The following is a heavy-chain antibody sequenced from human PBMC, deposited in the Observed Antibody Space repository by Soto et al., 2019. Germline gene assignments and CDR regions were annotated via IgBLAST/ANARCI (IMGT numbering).Heavy chain of an antibody. CDR1: RGSITSSHW. V-gene: IGHV4-4*02. CDR3: AALRGCIFGRLDC. J-gene: IGHJ4*02. CDR2: IYHTGSS. D-gene: IGHD3-3*02. Sequence: SETLSLTCAVSRGSITSSHWWTWDLQAPGKGLEWIGEIYHTGSSNHSPPLRSRVTISVDKSKDQFSLKLSSVTAADTAVYYGAALRGCIFGRLDCWAKAILVTVS.